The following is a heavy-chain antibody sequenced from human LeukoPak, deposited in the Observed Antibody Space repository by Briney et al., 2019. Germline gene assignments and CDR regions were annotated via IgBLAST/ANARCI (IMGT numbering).Heavy chain of an antibody. J-gene: IGHJ4*02. V-gene: IGHV3-23*01. CDR2: IGGSGGST. D-gene: IGHD3-10*01. Sequence: PGGSLRLSCAASGFTFSSYAMNWVRQAPGKGLEWVSTIGGSGGSTYYADSVKGRFTISRDNSKNTLYLQMNSLRAEDTAVYYCARKAGYYYGSGDHWGQGTLVTVSS. CDR1: GFTFSSYA. CDR3: ARKAGYYYGSGDH.